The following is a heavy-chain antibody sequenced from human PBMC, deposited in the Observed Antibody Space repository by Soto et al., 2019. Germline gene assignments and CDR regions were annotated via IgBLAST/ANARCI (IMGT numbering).Heavy chain of an antibody. J-gene: IGHJ5*02. V-gene: IGHV4-31*03. CDR1: GGSISSGGYY. D-gene: IGHD3-3*01. Sequence: PSETLSLTGTVSGGSISSGGYYCSWIRQHPGKGLEWIGYIYYSGSTYYNPSLKSRVTISVDTSKNQFSLKLSSVTAADTAVYYCARGSITIFGVPDNWFDPWGQGTLVTVSS. CDR2: IYYSGST. CDR3: ARGSITIFGVPDNWFDP.